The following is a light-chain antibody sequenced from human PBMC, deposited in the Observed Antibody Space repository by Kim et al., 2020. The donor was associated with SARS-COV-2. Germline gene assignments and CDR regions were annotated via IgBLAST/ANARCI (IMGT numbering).Light chain of an antibody. CDR2: AVS. CDR3: QQSYMTPRT. J-gene: IGKJ1*01. CDR1: QTISNY. V-gene: IGKV1-39*01. Sequence: DIQMTQSPSSLSASVGDRVTITCRASQTISNYLNWYQQKPGKAPNLLIYAVSRLQSWVPSRFSGSGSGTDFTLTISSLQPEDFATYYCQQSYMTPRTFGQGTKVDIK.